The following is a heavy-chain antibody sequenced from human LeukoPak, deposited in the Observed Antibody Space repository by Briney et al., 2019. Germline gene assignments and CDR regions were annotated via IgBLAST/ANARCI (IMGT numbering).Heavy chain of an antibody. CDR3: ARDLSAAYDF. D-gene: IGHD2-21*01. J-gene: IGHJ4*02. CDR1: GFTFSNYH. Sequence: SLRLSCAASGFTFSNYHMNWVRQAPGKGLEWVARLVYDERSDYADSVKGRFSISRDNSKNTLFLDMSNLRVDDTAVYYCARDLSAAYDFWGQGVLVTVSS. CDR2: LVYDERSD. V-gene: IGHV3-33*08.